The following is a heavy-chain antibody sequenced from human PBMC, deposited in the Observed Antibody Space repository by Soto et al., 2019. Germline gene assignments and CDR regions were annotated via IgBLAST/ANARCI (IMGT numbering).Heavy chain of an antibody. D-gene: IGHD2-2*03. Sequence: GGSLRLSCAASGFTFSSYAMSWVRQAPGKGLEWVSAISGSGGSTYYADSVKGRFTISRDNSKNTLYLQMNSLRAEDTAVYYCAKTLDIVVVPAAFFDYWGQGTLVTVSS. J-gene: IGHJ4*02. CDR3: AKTLDIVVVPAAFFDY. V-gene: IGHV3-23*01. CDR2: ISGSGGST. CDR1: GFTFSSYA.